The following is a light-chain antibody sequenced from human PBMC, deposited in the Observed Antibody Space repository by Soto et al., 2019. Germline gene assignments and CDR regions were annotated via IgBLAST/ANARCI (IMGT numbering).Light chain of an antibody. V-gene: IGKV3D-15*01. CDR2: GTS. CDR1: QSVSSY. CDR3: QQYTDWPRT. Sequence: EIVLTQSPGTLSLSPGERATLSFSASQSVSSYLAWYQQKPGQAPRLLIYGTSSRATGIPDRFSGSGSGTEFTLTISSLQSEDFAVYYCQQYTDWPRTFGQGTKVDIK. J-gene: IGKJ1*01.